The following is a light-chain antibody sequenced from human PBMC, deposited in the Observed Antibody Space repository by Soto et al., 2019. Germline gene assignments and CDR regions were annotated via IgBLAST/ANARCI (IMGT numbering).Light chain of an antibody. CDR1: QSLVHSDGIAY. V-gene: IGKV2-30*02. Sequence: DVVMSQSALSLPVTLGEPASISCRSKQSLVHSDGIAYFSWFQQRPGRSPRGLIYKVSNRDSGVPARFSGSGSGTDSALKISRVEAEDVGLYYCMQGSRSPITFGQGTRLEIK. CDR3: MQGSRSPIT. CDR2: KVS. J-gene: IGKJ5*01.